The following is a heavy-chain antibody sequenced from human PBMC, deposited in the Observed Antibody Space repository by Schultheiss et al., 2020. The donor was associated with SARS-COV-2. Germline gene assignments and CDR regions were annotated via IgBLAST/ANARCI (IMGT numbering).Heavy chain of an antibody. CDR3: ARQRGYFDY. J-gene: IGHJ4*02. Sequence: SETLSLTCTVSGGSISSGSYYWSWIRQPAGKGLEWIGRIYTSGSTNYNPSLKSRVTMSVDTSKNQFSLKLSSVTAADTAVYYCARQRGYFDYWGQGTLVTVSS. CDR1: GGSISSGSYY. CDR2: IYTSGST. V-gene: IGHV4-61*02. D-gene: IGHD3-16*01.